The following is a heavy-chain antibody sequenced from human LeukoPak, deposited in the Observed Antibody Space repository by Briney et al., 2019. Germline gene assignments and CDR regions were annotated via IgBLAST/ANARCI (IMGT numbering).Heavy chain of an antibody. Sequence: MHXVGQAPGQGLEWMGIINPSGGSTSYAQKFQGRVTMTRDTSTSTVYMELSSLRSEDTAVYYCARAYDFPDYWGQGTLVTVSS. D-gene: IGHD3-3*01. V-gene: IGHV1-46*01. CDR2: INPSGGST. CDR3: ARAYDFPDY. J-gene: IGHJ4*02.